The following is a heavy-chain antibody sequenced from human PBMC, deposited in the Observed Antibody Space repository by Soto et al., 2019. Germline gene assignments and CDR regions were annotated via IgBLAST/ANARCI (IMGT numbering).Heavy chain of an antibody. CDR2: INAGNGNT. Sequence: GASVKVCSKAPGDTFTSYAMHWVRQAPGQRLEWMGWINAGNGNTKYSQKFQGRVTITRDTSASTAYMELSSLRSEDTAVYYCARAPKCSGGSCYSDWFDPWGQGTLVTVSS. D-gene: IGHD2-15*01. CDR3: ARAPKCSGGSCYSDWFDP. CDR1: GDTFTSYA. V-gene: IGHV1-3*01. J-gene: IGHJ5*02.